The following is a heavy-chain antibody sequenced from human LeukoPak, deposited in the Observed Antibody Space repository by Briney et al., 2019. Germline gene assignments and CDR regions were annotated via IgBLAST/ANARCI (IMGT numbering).Heavy chain of an antibody. Sequence: GGSLRLSCAASGFTVSSNYMSWVRRAPGKGLEWVSVIYSGGSTYYADSVKGRFTISRDNSKNTLYLQMSSLRAEDTAVYHCARDLSAFDIWGQGTMVTVSS. CDR3: ARDLSAFDI. V-gene: IGHV3-53*01. J-gene: IGHJ3*02. CDR2: IYSGGST. D-gene: IGHD3-9*01. CDR1: GFTVSSNY.